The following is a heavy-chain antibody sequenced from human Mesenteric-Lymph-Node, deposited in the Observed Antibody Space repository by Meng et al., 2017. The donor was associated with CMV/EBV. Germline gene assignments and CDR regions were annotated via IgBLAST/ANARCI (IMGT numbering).Heavy chain of an antibody. CDR1: GFTFSSDA. D-gene: IGHD3-9*01. CDR2: ITGSGGRT. Sequence: GESLKISCAASGFTFSSDAMSWVRQAPGKGLESVSGITGSGGRTYYADSVKGRFTISRDNSMNTVYLQMNSLRAEDTAVYYCAKERHILRYFDWSPDFDYWGQGNLVTVSS. CDR3: AKERHILRYFDWSPDFDY. J-gene: IGHJ4*02. V-gene: IGHV3-23*01.